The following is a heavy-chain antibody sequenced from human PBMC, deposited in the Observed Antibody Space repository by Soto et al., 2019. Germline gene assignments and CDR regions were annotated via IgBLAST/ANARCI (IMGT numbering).Heavy chain of an antibody. CDR2: IYSSGST. CDR1: GGSIRSYY. CDR3: ASSYTVAGNFDY. Sequence: QVQLQESGPGLVKPSETLSLTCTVSGGSIRSYYWSWIRQPAXKGLEWIGRIYSSGSTNYNPSLKSRVTMSVDTSKNQFSLKLSSVTAADTAVYYCASSYTVAGNFDYWGQGTLVTVSS. D-gene: IGHD6-19*01. J-gene: IGHJ4*02. V-gene: IGHV4-4*07.